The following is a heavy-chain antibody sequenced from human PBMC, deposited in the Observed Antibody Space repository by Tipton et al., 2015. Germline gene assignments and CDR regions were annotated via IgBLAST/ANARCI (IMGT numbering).Heavy chain of an antibody. Sequence: TLSLTCAVSGGSISSSSYYWGWIRQPPGKGLEWIGYKYSSGSTNYNSSLKSRLTLSEDTSKRQFSLKLTSVTAADTAVYFCARTQGSAAPFDYWGQGTLVTVSS. J-gene: IGHJ4*02. D-gene: IGHD6-13*01. CDR2: KYSSGST. CDR3: ARTQGSAAPFDY. V-gene: IGHV4-61*05. CDR1: GGSISSSSYY.